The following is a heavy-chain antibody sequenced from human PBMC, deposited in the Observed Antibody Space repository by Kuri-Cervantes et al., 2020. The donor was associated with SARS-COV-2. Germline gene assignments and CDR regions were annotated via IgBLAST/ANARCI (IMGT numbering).Heavy chain of an antibody. CDR2: ISGSGGST. Sequence: GGSLRLSCAASGFTFSSYAMSWVRQAPGKGLECVSAISGSGGSTYYADSVKGRFTISRDNSKNTLYLQMNSLRAEDTAVYYCAKEGVGPGGGDSFFDYWGQGTLVTVSS. V-gene: IGHV3-23*01. CDR3: AKEGVGPGGGDSFFDY. CDR1: GFTFSSYA. D-gene: IGHD4-17*01. J-gene: IGHJ4*02.